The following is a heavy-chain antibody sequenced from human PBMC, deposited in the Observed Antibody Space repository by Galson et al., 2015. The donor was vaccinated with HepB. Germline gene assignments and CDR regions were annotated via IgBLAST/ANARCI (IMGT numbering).Heavy chain of an antibody. CDR2: ISAYNGNT. V-gene: IGHV1-18*01. CDR1: GYTFTMYG. D-gene: IGHD5-18*01. Sequence: SVKVSCKASGYTFTMYGISWVRQAPGQGLEGMGWISAYNGNTKYAQKVQGRVTVTTDTPTSTAYMELRSMRPDETAVYYCATSGNSYDSKPGVDWGQGTLVTVSS. J-gene: IGHJ4*02. CDR3: ATSGNSYDSKPGVD.